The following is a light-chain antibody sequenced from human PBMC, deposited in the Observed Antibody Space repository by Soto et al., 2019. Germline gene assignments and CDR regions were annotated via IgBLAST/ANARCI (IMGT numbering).Light chain of an antibody. CDR1: QGINNE. V-gene: IGKV1-6*01. CDR2: AAS. J-gene: IGKJ1*01. Sequence: AIQMTQSPSSLSASVGDRVTMTCRASQGINNELAWYQQKPGKAPKPLIYAASNLHSGVPSRFSGSGSGTDFALTISSLQPEDFATYFCLHDYNYPRTFGQGTKVE. CDR3: LHDYNYPRT.